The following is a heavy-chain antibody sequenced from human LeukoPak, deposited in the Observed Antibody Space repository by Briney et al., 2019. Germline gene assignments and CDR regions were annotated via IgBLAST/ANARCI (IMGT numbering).Heavy chain of an antibody. J-gene: IGHJ4*02. CDR3: ASEGSDY. Sequence: ASVKVSCKASGYTFSDYYIHRVRQAPGHGLEGMGWINPNSGGTNYAQKFQSRVTMTRDTSISTALMEVIRLRSDDTAVDYCASEGSDYWGQGTLVTVSS. V-gene: IGHV1-2*02. CDR1: GYTFSDYY. CDR2: INPNSGGT.